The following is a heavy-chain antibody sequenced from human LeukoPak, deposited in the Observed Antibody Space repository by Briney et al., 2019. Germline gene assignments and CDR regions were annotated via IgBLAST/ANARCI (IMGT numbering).Heavy chain of an antibody. J-gene: IGHJ4*02. Sequence: PGGSLRLSCAVSGFTFDDYAIHCVRQAPGKGLEWVSLISGDGGSTYYADSVKGRFTISRDNSKNSLYLQMNSLRTEDTALYYCAKDWDYGGNYVVVDYWGQRTLVTVSS. CDR2: ISGDGGST. CDR3: AKDWDYGGNYVVVDY. D-gene: IGHD4-23*01. CDR1: GFTFDDYA. V-gene: IGHV3-43*02.